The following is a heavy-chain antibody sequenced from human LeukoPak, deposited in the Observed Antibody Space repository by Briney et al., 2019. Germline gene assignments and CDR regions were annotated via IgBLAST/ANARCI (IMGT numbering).Heavy chain of an antibody. CDR1: GGSFSGYY. J-gene: IGHJ5*02. D-gene: IGHD3-22*01. Sequence: SETLSLTCAVYGGSFSGYYWSWIRLPPGKGLEWIGEINHSGSTNYNPSLKSRVTISVDTSKNQFSLKLSSVTAADTAVYYCARGVLIEDNWFDPWGQGTLVTVSS. CDR3: ARGVLIEDNWFDP. V-gene: IGHV4-34*01. CDR2: INHSGST.